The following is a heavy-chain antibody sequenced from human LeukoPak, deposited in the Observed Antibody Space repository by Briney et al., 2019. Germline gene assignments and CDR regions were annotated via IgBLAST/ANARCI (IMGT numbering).Heavy chain of an antibody. D-gene: IGHD2-15*01. CDR2: ITSGGTI. CDR1: GFTFSSHG. CDR3: ARRYCSGGSCGVGPYFDY. Sequence: GGSLRLACAAAGFTFSSHGMSWVRQAPGKGLEWLSHITSGGTIYYADSVRGRFTLCGDNDKSSLYLQMSSLRDEDRGIYYCARRYCSGGSCGVGPYFDYWGQGTLVTVSS. V-gene: IGHV3-48*02. J-gene: IGHJ4*02.